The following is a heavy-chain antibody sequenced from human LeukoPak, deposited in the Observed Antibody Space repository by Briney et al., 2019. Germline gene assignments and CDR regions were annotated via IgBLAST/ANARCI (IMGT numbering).Heavy chain of an antibody. V-gene: IGHV4-59*01. J-gene: IGHJ6*03. Sequence: SETLSLTCTVSGGSISSYYWGWIRQPPGKGLEWIGYIYYSGSTNYNPSLKSRVTISVDTPKNQFSLKLSSVPAADTAVYYCARAXRXTRTYYYYYYYMDVWGKGTTVTVSS. CDR2: IYYSGST. CDR1: GGSISSYY. CDR3: ARAXRXTRTYYYYYYYMDV.